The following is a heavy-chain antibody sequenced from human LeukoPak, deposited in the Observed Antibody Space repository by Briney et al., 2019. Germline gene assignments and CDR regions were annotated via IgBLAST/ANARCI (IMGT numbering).Heavy chain of an antibody. CDR3: ARQGDVGSYPFDL. D-gene: IGHD1-26*01. V-gene: IGHV4-39*07. J-gene: IGHJ4*02. CDR1: RGSINSFY. Sequence: PSETLSLTCTVSRGSINSFYWGWIRQPPGKGLEWIGSLSYTGTTYFNPSLESRLTLSVDTSRIHFSLKLNSVTAADTAVYYCARQGDVGSYPFDLWGQGTLVIVSS. CDR2: LSYTGTT.